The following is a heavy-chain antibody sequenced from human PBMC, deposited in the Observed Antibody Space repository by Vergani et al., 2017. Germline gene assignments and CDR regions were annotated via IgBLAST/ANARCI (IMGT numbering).Heavy chain of an antibody. Sequence: QVQLQESGPGLVKPSETLSLTCTVSGVSINAHYWSWIRQPPGKGLEWIGYISHSGSTNYNPSLNSRVTISVDASKNQFSLRLTSVTPEDTAVYYCARRGDGHSQWLDSWGQGTLVTVSS. CDR2: ISHSGST. CDR1: GVSINAHY. CDR3: ARRGDGHSQWLDS. J-gene: IGHJ4*02. D-gene: IGHD6-19*01. V-gene: IGHV4-59*11.